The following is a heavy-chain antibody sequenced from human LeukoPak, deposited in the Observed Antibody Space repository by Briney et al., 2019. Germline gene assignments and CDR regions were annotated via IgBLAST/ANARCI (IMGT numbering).Heavy chain of an antibody. Sequence: GGSLRLSCAASGFTFSNAWMSWVRQAPGKGLEWVGRIKSKTDGGTTDYAAPVKGRFTISRDDSKNTLYLQMNSLKTEDTAVYYCTTDVLEWLFQGFDYWGQGTLVTVSS. CDR2: IKSKTDGGTT. J-gene: IGHJ4*02. CDR1: GFTFSNAW. V-gene: IGHV3-15*01. CDR3: TTDVLEWLFQGFDY. D-gene: IGHD3-3*01.